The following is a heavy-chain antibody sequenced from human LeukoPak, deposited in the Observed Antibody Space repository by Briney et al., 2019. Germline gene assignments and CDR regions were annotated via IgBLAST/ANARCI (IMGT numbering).Heavy chain of an antibody. D-gene: IGHD3-22*01. CDR1: GFTVSSNY. V-gene: IGHV3-53*01. CDR2: IYSGGST. J-gene: IGHJ4*02. CDR3: ARATHSYESSGYDF. Sequence: GGSLRLSCAASGFTVSSNYMSWVRQAPGKGLEWVSIIYSGGSTFYADSVEGRFIISSDNTKNALYLQMNSVRAEDTALYYCARATHSYESSGYDFWGQGTLVTVSS.